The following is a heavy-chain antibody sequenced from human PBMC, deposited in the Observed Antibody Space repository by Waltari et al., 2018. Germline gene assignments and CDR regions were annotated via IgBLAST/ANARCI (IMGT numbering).Heavy chain of an antibody. CDR2: FDPEDGET. J-gene: IGHJ4*02. CDR3: AAVDFSSGWSLDY. CDR1: GYTLPALS. V-gene: IGHV1-24*01. D-gene: IGHD6-19*01. Sequence: QVQLVQSGAEVKKPGASVKVSCKVSGYTLPALSMHWVRQAPGKGLEWMGGFDPEDGETIYAQNFQGRVTMTEDSSTLTAYMELSSLRSEDTAVYYCAAVDFSSGWSLDYWGQGSLVTVSS.